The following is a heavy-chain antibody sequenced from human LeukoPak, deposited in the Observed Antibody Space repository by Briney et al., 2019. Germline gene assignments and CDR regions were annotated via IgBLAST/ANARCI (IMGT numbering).Heavy chain of an antibody. CDR2: ISPDVIT. CDR1: TFTFSNYW. Sequence: GGSLRPACAASTFTFSNYWMRWVRHAPGSGLLWVSCISPDVITHYPDFAKGRFTFSRDTAKNTVSLEINSLKDKDTPVIYCTRVSAASKVPLHSWGQGSLVTVSS. CDR3: TRVSAASKVPLHS. J-gene: IGHJ4*02. V-gene: IGHV3-74*01.